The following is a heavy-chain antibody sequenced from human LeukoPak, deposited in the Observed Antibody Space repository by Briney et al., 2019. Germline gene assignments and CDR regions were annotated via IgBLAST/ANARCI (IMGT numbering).Heavy chain of an antibody. V-gene: IGHV3-74*01. D-gene: IGHD3-10*01. J-gene: IGHJ4*02. CDR3: VRDSEQVRGVRFDY. CDR1: GFTFRSYW. CDR2: IKSDGSST. Sequence: GGSLRLSCAASGFTFRSYWMHWVRQVPGKGLLWVSRIKSDGSSTSYADSAKGRFTISRDNAKNTLYLQMNSLRAEDTAVYYCVRDSEQVRGVRFDYWGQGTLVTVSS.